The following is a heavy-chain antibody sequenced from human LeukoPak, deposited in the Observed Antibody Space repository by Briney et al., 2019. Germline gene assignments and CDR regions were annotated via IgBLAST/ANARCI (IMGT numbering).Heavy chain of an antibody. V-gene: IGHV1-18*01. D-gene: IGHD2-2*01. CDR3: AREVRGQLLSTSFDY. Sequence: GASVKVSCKASGYTFTSYGISWVRQAPGQGLEWMGWISAYNGNTNYAQKLQGRVTMTTDTSTSTAYMELRSLRSDDTAVYYCAREVRGQLLSTSFDYSGQGPPVTVSS. CDR2: ISAYNGNT. CDR1: GYTFTSYG. J-gene: IGHJ4*02.